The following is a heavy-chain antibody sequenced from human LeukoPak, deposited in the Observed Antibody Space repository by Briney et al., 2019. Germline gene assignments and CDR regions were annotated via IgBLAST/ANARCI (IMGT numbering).Heavy chain of an antibody. Sequence: ASVKVSCKASGYTFTGYYMHWVRQAPGQGLEWMGWINPNSGGTNYAQKFQGRVTMTRDTSISTAYMELSRLRSDDTAVYYCARDGYDYGDTNWFDPWGQGTLVTVSS. CDR2: INPNSGGT. J-gene: IGHJ5*02. V-gene: IGHV1-2*02. CDR3: ARDGYDYGDTNWFDP. CDR1: GYTFTGYY. D-gene: IGHD4-17*01.